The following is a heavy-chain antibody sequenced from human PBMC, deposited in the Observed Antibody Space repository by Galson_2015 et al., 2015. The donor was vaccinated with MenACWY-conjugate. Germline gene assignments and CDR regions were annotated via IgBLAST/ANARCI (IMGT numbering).Heavy chain of an antibody. Sequence: SLRLSCTASGFTFSSYWMSWVRQAPGKGLEWVANIKQDGSEKYYVDSVKGRFTISRDNAKNSLYLQMNSLRAEDTAVYYCVAQSGFDIWGQGTMVTVSS. CDR3: VAQSGFDI. V-gene: IGHV3-7*03. D-gene: IGHD5-12*01. CDR1: GFTFSSYW. J-gene: IGHJ3*02. CDR2: IKQDGSEK.